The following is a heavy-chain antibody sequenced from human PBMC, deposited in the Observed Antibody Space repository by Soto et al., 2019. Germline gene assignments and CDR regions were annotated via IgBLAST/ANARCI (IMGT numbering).Heavy chain of an antibody. CDR1: GFTFSKYA. D-gene: IGHD6-19*01. J-gene: IGHJ4*02. CDR3: MKDCLYTNDWYCGVEAPDS. Sequence: GSLRLSCAASGFTFSKYAMTWVRQSPGKGLERVSTISGRTDETYYAESVKGRFTISRDNSKNTLYLQMNSLRAEDTAVYYCMKDCLYTNDWYCGVEAPDSWGRGTLVTVSS. V-gene: IGHV3-23*01. CDR2: ISGRTDET.